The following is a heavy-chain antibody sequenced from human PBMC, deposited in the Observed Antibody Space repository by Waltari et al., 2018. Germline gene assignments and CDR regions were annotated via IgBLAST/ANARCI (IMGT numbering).Heavy chain of an antibody. D-gene: IGHD5-12*01. J-gene: IGHJ4*02. Sequence: QVQLVQSGAEVTKPGASVTVSCKASGYTFTGYYMHWVRQAPAQGLEWMGRINPNSGGTNYAQKFQGRVTMTRDTSISTAYMELSRLRSDDTAVYYCARGGYSGYDPLALDYWGQGTLVTVSS. CDR2: INPNSGGT. CDR3: ARGGYSGYDPLALDY. V-gene: IGHV1-2*06. CDR1: GYTFTGYY.